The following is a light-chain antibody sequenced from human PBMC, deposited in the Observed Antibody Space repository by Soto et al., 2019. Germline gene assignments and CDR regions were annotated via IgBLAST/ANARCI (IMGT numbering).Light chain of an antibody. CDR1: QIVSSTY. J-gene: IGKJ4*02. CDR3: NQHDVTPPNT. Sequence: EIVLTQSPGTLSLSPGERATLSCRASQIVSSTYLAWFQQKPGQAPRLLIYGASTTATGIPDRFSGSGSGTDFTITISGLEPEDYALYYYNQHDVTPPNTFGAETKVEV. CDR2: GAS. V-gene: IGKV3-20*01.